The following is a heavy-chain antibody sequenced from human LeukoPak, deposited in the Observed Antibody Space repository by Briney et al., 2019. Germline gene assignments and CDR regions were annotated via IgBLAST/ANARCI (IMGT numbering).Heavy chain of an antibody. CDR3: ARDRFGLTYVFDI. V-gene: IGHV4-31*03. J-gene: IGHJ3*02. CDR2: IYYSGST. Sequence: PSETLSLTCTVSGGFISSGGYYWSWIRQHPGKGLEWIGYIYYSGSTYYNPSLKSRVTISVDTSKNQFSLKLSSVTAADTAVYYCARDRFGLTYVFDIWGQGTMVTVSS. D-gene: IGHD3-3*01. CDR1: GGFISSGGYY.